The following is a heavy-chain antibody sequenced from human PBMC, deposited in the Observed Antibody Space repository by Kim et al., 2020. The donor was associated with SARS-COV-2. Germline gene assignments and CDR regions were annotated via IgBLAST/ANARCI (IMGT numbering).Heavy chain of an antibody. J-gene: IGHJ4*02. CDR1: GFTFTRYW. Sequence: GGSLRLSCAASGFTFTRYWMSWVRQAPGKGPEWVANIKQDGSEKYYVDSVKGRFTISRDNAKNSLYLQMNSLRAEDTAVYYCAREGSGGFDYWGQGTLATVSS. CDR2: IKQDGSEK. D-gene: IGHD2-15*01. CDR3: AREGSGGFDY. V-gene: IGHV3-7*01.